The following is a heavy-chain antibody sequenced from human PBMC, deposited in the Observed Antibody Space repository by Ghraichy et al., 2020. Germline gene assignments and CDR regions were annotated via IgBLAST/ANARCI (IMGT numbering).Heavy chain of an antibody. D-gene: IGHD5-18*01. CDR3: ARAGYSYGYRGRIDY. V-gene: IGHV1-2*02. CDR2: INPNSGGT. CDR1: GYTFTGYY. Sequence: ASVKVSCKASGYTFTGYYMHWVRQAPGQGLEWMGWINPNSGGTNYAQKFQGRVTMTRDTSISTAYMELSRLRSDDTAVYYCARAGYSYGYRGRIDYWGQGTLVTVSS. J-gene: IGHJ4*02.